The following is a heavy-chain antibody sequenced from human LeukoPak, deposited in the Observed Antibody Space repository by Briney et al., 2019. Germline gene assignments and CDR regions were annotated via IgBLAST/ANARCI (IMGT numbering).Heavy chain of an antibody. J-gene: IGHJ4*02. Sequence: ASVKVSCKASGYPFTGYYIHWVRQAPGQGLEWMGWINSNNGDTDYAQKFQGRVTMTRDTSTSTVYMELSSLRSEDTAVYYCARVDTIYSSSSEWDFDYWGQGTLVTVSS. CDR2: INSNNGDT. D-gene: IGHD6-6*01. CDR3: ARVDTIYSSSSEWDFDY. V-gene: IGHV1-2*02. CDR1: GYPFTGYY.